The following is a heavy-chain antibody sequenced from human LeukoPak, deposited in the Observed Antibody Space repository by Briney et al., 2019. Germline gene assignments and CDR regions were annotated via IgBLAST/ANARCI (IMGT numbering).Heavy chain of an antibody. CDR3: ALSTTTVTTRTLDY. V-gene: IGHV4-34*01. Sequence: PSETLSLTCTVSGGSFSNYFWTWIRQPPGKGLEWIVEISLSGTIKYNPSLKSRVTISVDTSKNQFSLKLSTVTAADTAVYYCALSTTTVTTRTLDYWGQGALVIVSS. CDR2: ISLSGTI. CDR1: GGSFSNYF. J-gene: IGHJ4*02. D-gene: IGHD4-17*01.